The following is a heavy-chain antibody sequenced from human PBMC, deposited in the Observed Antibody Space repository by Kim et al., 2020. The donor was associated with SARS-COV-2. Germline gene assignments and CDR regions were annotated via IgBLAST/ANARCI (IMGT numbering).Heavy chain of an antibody. D-gene: IGHD2-15*01. CDR3: ARTGPSDSHDAFDI. J-gene: IGHJ3*02. CDR1: GGSISSSSYY. CDR2: IYYSGST. Sequence: SETLSLTCTVSGGSISSSSYYWGWIRQPPGKGLEWIGSIYYSGSTYYNPSLKSRVTISVDTSKNQFSLKLSSVTAADTAVYYCARTGPSDSHDAFDIWGQGTMVTVSS. V-gene: IGHV4-39*01.